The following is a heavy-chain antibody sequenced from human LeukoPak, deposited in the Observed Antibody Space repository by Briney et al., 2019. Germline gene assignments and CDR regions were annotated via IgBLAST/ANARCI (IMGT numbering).Heavy chain of an antibody. D-gene: IGHD3-22*01. CDR3: ASSKDYHDSSGYARTLDY. CDR2: IIPIFGTA. CDR1: GGTFRGYA. J-gene: IGHJ4*02. Sequence: ASVKVSCKASGGTFRGYAISWVRQAPGQGLEWMGGIIPIFGTANYAQKFQGRVTITADESTSTAYMELSSLRSEDTAIYYCASSKDYHDSSGYARTLDYWGQGTLVTVSS. V-gene: IGHV1-69*13.